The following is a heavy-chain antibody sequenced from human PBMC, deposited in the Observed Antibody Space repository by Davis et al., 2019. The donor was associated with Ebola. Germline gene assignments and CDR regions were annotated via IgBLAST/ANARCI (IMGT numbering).Heavy chain of an antibody. V-gene: IGHV3-7*03. D-gene: IGHD4-11*01. J-gene: IGHJ6*02. CDR3: AREGGNDYQYYYYYYGMDV. Sequence: GESLKISCAASGFTFSSYGMHWVRQAPGKGLEWVANIKQDGSEKYYVDSVKGRFTISRDNAKNSLYLQMNSLRAEDTAVYYCAREGGNDYQYYYYYYGMDVWGQGTTVTVSS. CDR2: IKQDGSEK. CDR1: GFTFSSYG.